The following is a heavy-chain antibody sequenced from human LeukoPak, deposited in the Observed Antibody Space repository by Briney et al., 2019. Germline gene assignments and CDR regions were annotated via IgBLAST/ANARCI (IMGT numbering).Heavy chain of an antibody. Sequence: GGCLRLSCAVSGFRVSDYYTSWVRQAPGKGLEWVGLIRDSGEAFYADFVRGRFAISRDESENTLYLQMNSLRVEDTAVYFCARDRASNQDWVEFDPWGQGTPVIVSS. CDR3: ARDRASNQDWVEFDP. D-gene: IGHD3/OR15-3a*01. CDR2: IRDSGEA. J-gene: IGHJ5*02. CDR1: GFRVSDYY. V-gene: IGHV3-66*03.